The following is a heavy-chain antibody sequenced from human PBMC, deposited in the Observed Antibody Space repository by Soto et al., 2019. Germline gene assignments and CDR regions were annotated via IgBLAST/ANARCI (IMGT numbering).Heavy chain of an antibody. CDR1: GFTFSTYA. V-gene: IGHV3-23*01. J-gene: IGHJ4*02. CDR2: VSSGGGT. CDR3: ARRRGAGGHFDY. D-gene: IGHD2-15*01. Sequence: PGGSLRLSCAASGFTFSTYAMGWVRQAPGKRLEWVSVVSSGGGTHYADSVKGRFTVSRDNSKNTLSLQMNSLRADDTAVYYCARRRGAGGHFDYWGQGALVTVSS.